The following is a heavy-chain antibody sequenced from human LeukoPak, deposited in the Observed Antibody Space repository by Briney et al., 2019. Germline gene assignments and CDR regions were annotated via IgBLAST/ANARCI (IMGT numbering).Heavy chain of an antibody. J-gene: IGHJ6*03. D-gene: IGHD3-10*01. V-gene: IGHV4-34*01. Sequence: SETLSLTCAVYGGSFSGYYWSWIRQPPGKGLEWIGEINHSGSTNYNPSLKSRVTISVDTSKNQFSLKLSSVTAADTAVYYCARGAGGPFYYYMDVWGKGTTVTISS. CDR1: GGSFSGYY. CDR3: ARGAGGPFYYYMDV. CDR2: INHSGST.